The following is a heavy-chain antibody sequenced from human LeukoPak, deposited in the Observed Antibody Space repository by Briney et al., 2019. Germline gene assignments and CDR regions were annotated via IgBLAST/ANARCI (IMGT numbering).Heavy chain of an antibody. V-gene: IGHV4-39*01. J-gene: IGHJ4*02. D-gene: IGHD6-19*01. CDR3: ARHGAAGYSSGWIGRYFDY. CDR1: GGSISSSSYY. Sequence: PSETLSLTCTVSGGSISSSSYYWGWIRQPPGKGLEWIGSIYYSGSTYYNPSLKSRVTISVDTSKNQFSLKLSSVTAADTAVYYCARHGAAGYSSGWIGRYFDYWGQGTLVTVSS. CDR2: IYYSGST.